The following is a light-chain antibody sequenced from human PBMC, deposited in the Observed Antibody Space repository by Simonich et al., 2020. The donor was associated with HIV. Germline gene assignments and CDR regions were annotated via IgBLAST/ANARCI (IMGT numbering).Light chain of an antibody. CDR3: CSYAGTYTWV. CDR2: DVS. V-gene: IGLV2-11*01. Sequence: QSALTQPASVSGSPGQSIPISCTGTSIAVGGYNYVSWYQQPPGKAPKLMIYDVSNRPSGVPDRFSGSKSGNTASLTISGLQAEDEADYYCCSYAGTYTWVFGGGTKLTVL. CDR1: SIAVGGYNY. J-gene: IGLJ3*02.